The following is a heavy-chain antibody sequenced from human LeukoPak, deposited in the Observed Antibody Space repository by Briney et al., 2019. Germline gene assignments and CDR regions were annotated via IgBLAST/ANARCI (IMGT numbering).Heavy chain of an antibody. Sequence: GGSLRLSCAASGFTFSSYAMSGCRQAPGKGLEWVSAISGSGGSTYYADSVKVRFTIYRDNSKNTLYLEMNSLRAEDTAVYCCAKANGAVAVMGVDYWGQGTMVTVSS. D-gene: IGHD6-19*01. V-gene: IGHV3-23*01. J-gene: IGHJ4*02. CDR3: AKANGAVAVMGVDY. CDR1: GFTFSSYA. CDR2: ISGSGGST.